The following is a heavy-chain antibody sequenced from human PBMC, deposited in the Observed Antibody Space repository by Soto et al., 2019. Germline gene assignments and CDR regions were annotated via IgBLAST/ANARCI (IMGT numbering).Heavy chain of an antibody. V-gene: IGHV4-4*02. J-gene: IGHJ4*01. Sequence: QVLLQESGPGLVQPSGTLSLSCAVSGVSISSNYYWGWVRQSPGKGLEWLGDISHIGSVNYSPSLMSRVTISMDRSENQFSLKLNSVTAADTAVYYCVRSFGWYAIDYWGHGTLVLVSS. CDR2: ISHIGSV. D-gene: IGHD6-19*01. CDR3: VRSFGWYAIDY. CDR1: GVSISSNYY.